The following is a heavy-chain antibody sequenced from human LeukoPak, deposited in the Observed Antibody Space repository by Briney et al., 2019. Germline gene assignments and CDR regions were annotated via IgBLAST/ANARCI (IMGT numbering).Heavy chain of an antibody. D-gene: IGHD4-17*01. J-gene: IGHJ6*02. CDR3: ARHYGDYQYAMDV. CDR1: GSTLSNNW. Sequence: GGSLRLSCAASGSTLSNNWMSWVRQAPGKGLEWVANIRQDGNEKYYVDSVTGRFIISRDNAKNSVFLQMNNLRAGDTGVYYCARHYGDYQYAMDVWGQGTTVTVS. V-gene: IGHV3-7*01. CDR2: IRQDGNEK.